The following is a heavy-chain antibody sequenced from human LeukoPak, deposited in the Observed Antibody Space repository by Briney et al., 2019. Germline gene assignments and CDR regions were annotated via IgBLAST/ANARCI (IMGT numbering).Heavy chain of an antibody. J-gene: IGHJ3*02. CDR3: ARGYYDSSGYQAFDI. V-gene: IGHV1-69*06. CDR2: LIPIFGTA. CDR1: GGTFSSYA. D-gene: IGHD3-22*01. Sequence: SVKVSCKASGGTFSSYAISWVRPAPGQGLEWMGGLIPIFGTANYAQKFQGRVTITADKSTSTAYMELSSLRSEDTAVYYCARGYYDSSGYQAFDIWGQGTMVTVSS.